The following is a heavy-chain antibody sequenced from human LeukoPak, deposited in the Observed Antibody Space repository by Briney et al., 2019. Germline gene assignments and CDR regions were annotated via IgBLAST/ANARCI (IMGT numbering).Heavy chain of an antibody. CDR2: ISAYNGNT. J-gene: IGHJ4*02. CDR3: ARGWSSSTSMGDY. D-gene: IGHD2-2*01. CDR1: GYTFTGYY. V-gene: IGHV1-18*04. Sequence: ASVKVSCRASGYTFTGYYMHWVRQAPGQGLEWMGWISAYNGNTNYAQKFQGRVTMITDTSTSTAYMELRSLRSDDTAVYYCARGWSSSTSMGDYWGQGTLVTVSS.